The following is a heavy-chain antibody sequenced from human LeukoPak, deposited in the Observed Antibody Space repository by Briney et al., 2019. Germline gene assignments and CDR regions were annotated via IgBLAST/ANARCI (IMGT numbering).Heavy chain of an antibody. V-gene: IGHV3-21*01. CDR2: ISSSSSYI. CDR3: ARPSNYGDGLPS. D-gene: IGHD4-17*01. Sequence: GGSLRLSCAASGFTFSSYSMNWVRQAPGKGLEGVSSISSSSSYIYYADSVKGRFTISRDNAKNSLYLQMNSLRAEDTAVYYCARPSNYGDGLPSWGQGTLVTVSS. J-gene: IGHJ4*02. CDR1: GFTFSSYS.